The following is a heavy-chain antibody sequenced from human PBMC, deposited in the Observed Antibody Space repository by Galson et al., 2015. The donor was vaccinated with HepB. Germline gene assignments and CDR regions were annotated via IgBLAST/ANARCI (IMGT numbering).Heavy chain of an antibody. CDR3: TRLNRREWDYFDY. CDR1: GFTFSGSA. Sequence: SLRLSCAASGFTFSGSAMHWVRQASGKGLEWVGRIRSKANSYATASAASVKGRFTISRDDSKNTAYLQMNSLKTEDTAVYYCTRLNRREWDYFDYWGQGTLVTVSS. CDR2: IRSKANSYAT. J-gene: IGHJ4*02. D-gene: IGHD5-24*01. V-gene: IGHV3-73*01.